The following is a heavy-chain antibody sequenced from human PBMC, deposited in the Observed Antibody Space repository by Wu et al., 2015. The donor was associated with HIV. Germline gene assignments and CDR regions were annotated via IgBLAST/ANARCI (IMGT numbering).Heavy chain of an antibody. CDR3: ARDRSRGLLRYGMDV. CDR1: GYTFTGYY. CDR2: INPNSGGT. Sequence: QVQLVQSGAEVKKPGASVKVSCKASGYTFTGYYMHWVRQAPGQGLEWMGWINPNSGGTNYAQKFQGRVTMTRDTSISTAYMELSRLRSDDTAVYYCARDRSRGLLRYGMDVWGQGTTVTVSS. V-gene: IGHV1-2*02. J-gene: IGHJ6*02. D-gene: IGHD6-13*01.